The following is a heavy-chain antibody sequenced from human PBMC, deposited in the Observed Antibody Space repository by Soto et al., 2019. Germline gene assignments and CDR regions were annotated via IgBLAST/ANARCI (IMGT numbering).Heavy chain of an antibody. Sequence: TGGSLRLSCAASGFTFSSYGMHWVRQAPGEGLEWVAVIWYDGSNKYYADSVKGRFTISRDNSKNTLYLQMNSLRAEDTAVYYCARPVLRFLEGAYGMDVWGQGTTVTVSS. CDR3: ARPVLRFLEGAYGMDV. V-gene: IGHV3-33*01. CDR1: GFTFSSYG. J-gene: IGHJ6*02. D-gene: IGHD3-3*01. CDR2: IWYDGSNK.